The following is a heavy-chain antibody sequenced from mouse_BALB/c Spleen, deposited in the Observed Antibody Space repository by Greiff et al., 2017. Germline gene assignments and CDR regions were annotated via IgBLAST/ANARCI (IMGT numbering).Heavy chain of an antibody. J-gene: IGHJ4*01. CDR3: ARGSIYYDYPMDY. D-gene: IGHD2-4*01. CDR2: IWAGGST. CDR1: GFSLTSYG. Sequence: VQLQESGPGLVAPSQSLSITCTVSGFSLTSYGVHWVRQPPGKGLEWLGVIWAGGSTNYNSALMSRLSISKDNSKSQVFLKMNSLQTDDTAMYYCARGSIYYDYPMDYWGQGTSVTVSA. V-gene: IGHV2-9*02.